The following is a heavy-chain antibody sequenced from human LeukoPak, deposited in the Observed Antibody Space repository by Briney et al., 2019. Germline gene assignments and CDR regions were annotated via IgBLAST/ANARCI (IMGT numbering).Heavy chain of an antibody. CDR3: ARDNLAYCGGDCPTHYFDY. D-gene: IGHD2-21*02. J-gene: IGHJ4*02. Sequence: VASVKVSCKASGYTFTSYGISWVRQAPGQGLEWMGWISAYNSNTNYAQKLQGRVTMTTDTSTSTAYMELRSLRSDDTAVYYCARDNLAYCGGDCPTHYFDYWGQGTLVTVSS. CDR1: GYTFTSYG. V-gene: IGHV1-18*01. CDR2: ISAYNSNT.